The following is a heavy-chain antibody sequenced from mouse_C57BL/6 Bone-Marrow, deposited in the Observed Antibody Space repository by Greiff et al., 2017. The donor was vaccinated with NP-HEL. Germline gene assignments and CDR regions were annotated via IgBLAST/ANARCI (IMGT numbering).Heavy chain of an antibody. CDR3: ASYCDGNRYYCAIDY. Sequence: QVQLQQSGPELVKPGASVKISCKASGYAFSSSWMNWVKQRPGKGLEWIGRIYPGDGDTNSNGKLKGKATLTADKSSSTAYMQLSSLTSEDDAVYFCASYCDGNRYYCAIDYWGQGTSVTVS. V-gene: IGHV1-82*01. D-gene: IGHD1-1*01. CDR2: IYPGDGDT. J-gene: IGHJ4*01. CDR1: GYAFSSSW.